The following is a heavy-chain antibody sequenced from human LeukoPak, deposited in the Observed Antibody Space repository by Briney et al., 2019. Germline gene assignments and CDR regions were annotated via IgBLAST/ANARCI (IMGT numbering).Heavy chain of an antibody. V-gene: IGHV4-39*07. D-gene: IGHD3-9*01. CDR2: IYYSGST. J-gene: IGHJ4*02. Sequence: SETLSLTCTVSGGSISSSSYYWGWIRQPPGKGLEWIGSIYYSGSTYYNPSLKSRVTISVDTSKNQFSLKLSSVTAADTAVYYCARSSFDYDILTGYPGALDYWGQGTLVTVSS. CDR3: ARSSFDYDILTGYPGALDY. CDR1: GGSISSSSYY.